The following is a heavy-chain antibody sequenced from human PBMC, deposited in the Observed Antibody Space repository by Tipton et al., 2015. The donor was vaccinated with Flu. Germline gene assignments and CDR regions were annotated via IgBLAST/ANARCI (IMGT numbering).Heavy chain of an antibody. CDR3: AKGKLVYGMDV. CDR1: GFTFDDYA. Sequence: RSLRLSCAASGFTFDDYAMHWVRQAPGKGLEWVSGISWNSGSIGYADSVKGRFTISRDNAKNSLYLQMNSLRAEDTALYYCAKGKLVYGMDVWGQGTTVTVSS. D-gene: IGHD6-13*01. CDR2: ISWNSGSI. J-gene: IGHJ6*02. V-gene: IGHV3-9*01.